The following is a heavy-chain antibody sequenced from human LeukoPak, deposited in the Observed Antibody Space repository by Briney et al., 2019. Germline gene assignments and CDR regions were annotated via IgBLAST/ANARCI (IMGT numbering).Heavy chain of an antibody. CDR1: GGSISSGSHY. CDR3: ASLKYDSSGFYGSDY. Sequence: SETLSLTCTVSGGSISSGSHYWSWIRQPAGKGLEWIGHIYASGSTNYNPPLKSRVTMSVDTSKNQFSLRLSSVTAADTAVFYCASLKYDSSGFYGSDYWGQGTLVTVSS. J-gene: IGHJ4*02. D-gene: IGHD3-22*01. CDR2: IYASGST. V-gene: IGHV4-61*09.